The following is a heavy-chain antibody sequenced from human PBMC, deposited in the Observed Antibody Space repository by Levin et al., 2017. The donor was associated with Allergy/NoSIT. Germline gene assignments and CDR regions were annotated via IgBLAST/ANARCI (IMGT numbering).Heavy chain of an antibody. CDR3: AGYCSGGSCYPLGLKFDY. Sequence: GGSLRLSCAASGFTFSSYAMSWVRQAPGKGLEWVSAISGSGGSTYYADSVKGRFTISRDNSKNTLYLQMNSLRAEDTAVYYCAGYCSGGSCYPLGLKFDYWGQGTLVTVSS. J-gene: IGHJ4*02. CDR1: GFTFSSYA. D-gene: IGHD2-15*01. CDR2: ISGSGGST. V-gene: IGHV3-23*01.